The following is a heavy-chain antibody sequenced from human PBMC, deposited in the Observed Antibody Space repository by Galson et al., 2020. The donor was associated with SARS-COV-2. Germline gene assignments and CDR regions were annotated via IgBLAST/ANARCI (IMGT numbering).Heavy chain of an antibody. Sequence: GGSLRLSCAASGFTFSSYWMSWVRQAPGKGLEWVANIKQDGSEKYYVDSVKGRFTISRDNAKNSLYLQMNSLRAEDTAVYYCARDLDYYYSSGYDSWGQGTLVTVSS. CDR3: ARDLDYYYSSGYDS. CDR2: IKQDGSEK. V-gene: IGHV3-7*03. J-gene: IGHJ4*02. D-gene: IGHD3-22*01. CDR1: GFTFSSYW.